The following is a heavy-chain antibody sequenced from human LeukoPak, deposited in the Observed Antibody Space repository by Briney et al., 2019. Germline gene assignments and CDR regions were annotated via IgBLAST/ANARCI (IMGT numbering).Heavy chain of an antibody. J-gene: IGHJ5*02. CDR1: GESLSGHH. Sequence: SETLSLTCAVYGESLSGHHWTFIRHPPGKGLEWIGEINHSGTTYYNPSLKSRVTISVDTSKNQFSLNLNSVTAAATAVYYCAKGARSNRYNWNGLINWFDPWGQGTLVTVSS. D-gene: IGHD1-20*01. CDR3: AKGARSNRYNWNGLINWFDP. CDR2: INHSGTT. V-gene: IGHV4-34*01.